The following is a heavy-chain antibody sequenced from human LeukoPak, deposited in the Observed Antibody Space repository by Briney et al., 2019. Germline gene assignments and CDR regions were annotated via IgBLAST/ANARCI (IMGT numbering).Heavy chain of an antibody. J-gene: IGHJ4*02. V-gene: IGHV3-48*02. CDR3: ARKDYYDSSDYSDY. Sequence: QPGGSLILSCAASGFTFSSYSMNWVRQAPGKGLEWVSYISSSSSIIYYADSVKGRFTISRDNAKNSLYLQMNSLRDEDTAVYYCARKDYYDSSDYSDYWGQGTLVTVSS. D-gene: IGHD3-22*01. CDR2: ISSSSSII. CDR1: GFTFSSYS.